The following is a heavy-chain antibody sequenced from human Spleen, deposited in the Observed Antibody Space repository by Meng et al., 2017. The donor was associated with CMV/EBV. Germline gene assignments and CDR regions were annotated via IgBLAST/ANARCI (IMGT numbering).Heavy chain of an antibody. CDR1: GYTFTTYW. J-gene: IGHJ2*01. CDR2: MYPSDSDT. Sequence: SGYTFTTYWIGWVRQMPGKGLEWMGIMYPSDSDTRYSPSFQGQVTISADKSISTAYLQWSSLKASDTAMYYCARQSFPSSPLGYFDLWGRGTLVTVSS. D-gene: IGHD1-26*01. CDR3: ARQSFPSSPLGYFDL. V-gene: IGHV5-51*01.